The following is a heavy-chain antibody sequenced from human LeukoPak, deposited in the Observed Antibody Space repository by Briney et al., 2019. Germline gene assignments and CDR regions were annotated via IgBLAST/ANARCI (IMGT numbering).Heavy chain of an antibody. Sequence: ASETLSLTCTVSGYSINNDYSWGWIRQPPGKGLEWIGTMSHSGNTYYNPSPKSRVTISVDTSKNQFSLRLRSVTAADTAVYYCARAIRDFRGAATVYYYFYFMDVWGKGTTVTVSS. J-gene: IGHJ6*03. D-gene: IGHD3-3*01. CDR2: MSHSGNT. CDR1: GYSINNDYS. V-gene: IGHV4-38-2*02. CDR3: ARAIRDFRGAATVYYYFYFMDV.